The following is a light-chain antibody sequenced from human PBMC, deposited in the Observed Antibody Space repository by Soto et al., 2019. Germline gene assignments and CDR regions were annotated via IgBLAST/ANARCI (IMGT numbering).Light chain of an antibody. CDR1: QSISNS. V-gene: IGKV1-5*01. Sequence: DIQMSQSPSTLSASVGDRVTITCRASQSISNSLAWYQQKPGKAPKLLLSDASTLERGVPSRFSGSGSGTEFTLTISSLQPDDFATYYCQHYSSYSRTFDQGTNVAIK. CDR2: DAS. J-gene: IGKJ1*01. CDR3: QHYSSYSRT.